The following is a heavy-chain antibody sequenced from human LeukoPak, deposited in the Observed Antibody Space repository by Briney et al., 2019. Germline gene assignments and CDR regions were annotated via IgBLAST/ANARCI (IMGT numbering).Heavy chain of an antibody. D-gene: IGHD3-22*01. CDR1: GGSISSYY. CDR3: AREVKEYYYDSSGYYGF. J-gene: IGHJ4*02. V-gene: IGHV4-59*12. CDR2: INYSGST. Sequence: SETLSLTCTVSGGSISSYYWSWIRQPPGKGLEWIGYINYSGSTNYNPSLKSRVTISVDTSKNQFSLKLSSVTAADTAVYYCAREVKEYYYDSSGYYGFWGQGTLVTVSS.